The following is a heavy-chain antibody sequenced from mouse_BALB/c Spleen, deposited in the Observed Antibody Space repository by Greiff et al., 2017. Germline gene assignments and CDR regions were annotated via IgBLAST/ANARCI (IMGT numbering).Heavy chain of an antibody. J-gene: IGHJ3*01. CDR3: ARGGDGYYVSFAY. CDR2: ISCYNGAT. CDR1: GYSFTGYY. Sequence: LVKTGASVKISCKASGYSFTGYYMHWVKQSHGKSLEWIGYISCYNGATSYNQKFKGKATFTVDTSSSTAYMQFNSLTSEDSAVYYCARGGDGYYVSFAYWGQGTLVTVSA. D-gene: IGHD2-3*01. V-gene: IGHV1S34*01.